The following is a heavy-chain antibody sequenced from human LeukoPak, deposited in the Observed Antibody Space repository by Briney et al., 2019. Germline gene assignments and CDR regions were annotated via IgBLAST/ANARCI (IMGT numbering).Heavy chain of an antibody. J-gene: IGHJ4*02. D-gene: IGHD1-26*01. Sequence: PSETLSLTCAVYGGSFSGYYWSWIRQPPGKGLEWIGSIYHSGSTYYNPSLKSRVTISVDTSKNQFSLKLSSVTAADTAVYYCARERRGELLLFTSPFDYWGQGTLVTVSS. V-gene: IGHV4-34*01. CDR3: ARERRGELLLFTSPFDY. CDR1: GGSFSGYY. CDR2: IYHSGST.